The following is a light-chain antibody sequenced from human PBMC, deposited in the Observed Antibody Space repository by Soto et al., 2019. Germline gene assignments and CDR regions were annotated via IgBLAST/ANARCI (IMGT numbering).Light chain of an antibody. CDR2: EFN. CDR1: SSDVGLYNL. CDR3: CSYVGSSILM. Sequence: QSALTQPASVSGSPGQSITISCTGTSSDVGLYNLVSWYQHLPGKAPKLIIYEFNERPSGISDRFSGSKSGNTASLTISGLQDEDEADYYCCSYVGSSILMFGGGTKLTVL. V-gene: IGLV2-23*02. J-gene: IGLJ3*02.